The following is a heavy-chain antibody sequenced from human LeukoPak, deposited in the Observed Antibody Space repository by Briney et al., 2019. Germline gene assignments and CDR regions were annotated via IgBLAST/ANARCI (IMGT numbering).Heavy chain of an antibody. J-gene: IGHJ4*02. V-gene: IGHV3-7*01. CDR3: LAGGY. CDR2: IKQDGSET. CDR1: AFTFSSSW. D-gene: IGHD3-16*01. Sequence: PGGSLRLSCAASAFTFSSSWMSWVRQAPGKGLEWVANIKQDGSETYYVDSVKGRFTISRDNAKNSLYLQMNSLRAEDMAVYYCLAGGYWGQGTLVTVSS.